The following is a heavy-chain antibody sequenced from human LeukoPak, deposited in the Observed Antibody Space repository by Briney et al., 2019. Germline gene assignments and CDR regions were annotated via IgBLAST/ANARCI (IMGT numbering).Heavy chain of an antibody. J-gene: IGHJ5*02. CDR1: VYTFTTYG. D-gene: IGHD2-2*03. CDR2: ISAYNGNT. CDR3: ARDGYCSSTSCYEGWFDP. V-gene: IGHV1-18*01. Sequence: ASVKVSCKASVYTFTTYGISWLRQAPGQGLDWMGWISAYNGNTNYAQKLQGRVTMTTDTSTSTAYMELRSLRSDDTAVYYCARDGYCSSTSCYEGWFDPWGQGTLVTVSS.